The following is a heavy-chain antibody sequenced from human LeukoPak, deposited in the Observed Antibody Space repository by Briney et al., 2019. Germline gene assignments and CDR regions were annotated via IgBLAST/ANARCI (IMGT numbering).Heavy chain of an antibody. CDR3: ASGSQDGYNPSDY. CDR2: HIPNFGTA. Sequence: VASVKLFRSSSGHTFSICAMSWARRAPGQGCEGMGGHIPNFGTANYAQTFQGRVQITAHVSTRTPHMDLKTVISEDTAVYYCASGSQDGYNPSDYWGQGTLVSVSS. V-gene: IGHV1-69*13. D-gene: IGHD5-24*01. J-gene: IGHJ4*02. CDR1: GHTFSICA.